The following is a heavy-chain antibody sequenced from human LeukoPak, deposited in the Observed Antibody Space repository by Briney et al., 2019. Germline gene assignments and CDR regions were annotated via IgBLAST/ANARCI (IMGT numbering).Heavy chain of an antibody. CDR2: IKSKTDGGTT. V-gene: IGHV3-15*01. CDR1: GFTFSNAW. J-gene: IGHJ4*02. D-gene: IGHD1-14*01. CDR3: ARGPHYRSGFDY. Sequence: GGSLRLSCAASGFTFSNAWMSWVRQAPGKGLEWVGRIKSKTDGGTTDYAAPVKGRFTVSRDDSKNTLYLQMNSLKTEDTAVYYCARGPHYRSGFDYWGQGTLVTVSS.